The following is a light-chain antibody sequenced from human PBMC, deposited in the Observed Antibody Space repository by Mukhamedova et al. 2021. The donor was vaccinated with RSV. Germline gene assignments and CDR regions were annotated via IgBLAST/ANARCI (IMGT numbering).Light chain of an antibody. Sequence: WYQRRVHGQAPRLLIYMSSTLESGIPSRFSGRGSGTEFTLTISSLQPDDFATYYCQQYDSYPRTFGQGTKVEF. CDR2: MSS. V-gene: IGKV1-5*03. CDR3: QQYDSYPRT. J-gene: IGKJ1*01.